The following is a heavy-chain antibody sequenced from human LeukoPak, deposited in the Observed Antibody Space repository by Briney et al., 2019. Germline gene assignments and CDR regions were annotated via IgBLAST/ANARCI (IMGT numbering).Heavy chain of an antibody. V-gene: IGHV4-59*01. Sequence: SETLSLTCTVSGGPISSYYWSWIRQPPGKGLEWIGYIYYSGSTNYNPSLKSRVTISVDTSKNQFSLKLSSVTAADTAVYYCARVIRYCSSTSCYGLSWFDPWGQGTLVTVSS. CDR2: IYYSGST. J-gene: IGHJ5*02. D-gene: IGHD2-2*01. CDR3: ARVIRYCSSTSCYGLSWFDP. CDR1: GGPISSYY.